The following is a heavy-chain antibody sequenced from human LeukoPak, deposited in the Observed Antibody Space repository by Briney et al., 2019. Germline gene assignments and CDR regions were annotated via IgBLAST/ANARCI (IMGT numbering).Heavy chain of an antibody. V-gene: IGHV3-23*01. J-gene: IGHJ6*03. CDR3: ARDLLGYNYHYMDL. Sequence: PGGSLRLSCAASGFTFSSYGMSWVRQAPGKGLEWVSAISGSGGSTYYADSMKGRFTISRDNAKNSLYLQMNSLRAEDTAVYYCARDLLGYNYHYMDLWGKGTTVTVAS. CDR2: ISGSGGST. D-gene: IGHD3-22*01. CDR1: GFTFSSYG.